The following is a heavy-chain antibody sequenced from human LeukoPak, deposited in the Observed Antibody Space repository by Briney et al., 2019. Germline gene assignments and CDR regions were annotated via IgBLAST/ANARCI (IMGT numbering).Heavy chain of an antibody. D-gene: IGHD5/OR15-5a*01. J-gene: IGHJ4*02. CDR1: GFTFSSYE. CDR2: ISSSSSYI. CDR3: ARVQGVYDLGY. V-gene: IGHV3-21*01. Sequence: GGSLRLSCAASGFTFSSYEMNWVRQAPGKGLEWVSSISSSSSYIYYADSVKGRFTISRDNAKNSLYLQMNSLRAEDTAVYYCARVQGVYDLGYWGQGTLVTVSS.